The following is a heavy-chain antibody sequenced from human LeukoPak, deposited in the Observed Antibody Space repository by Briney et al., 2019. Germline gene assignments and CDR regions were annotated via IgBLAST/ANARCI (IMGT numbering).Heavy chain of an antibody. D-gene: IGHD3-3*01. Sequence: ASVKVSCKASGGALNNSAISWMRQAPGQGLEWMGGIIPIVDTPIYAQQFQGRITFITDGSTNTAYMELNSRTSDDTAVYYCARGDYDFWSAYPYWGPGTLVTVSS. CDR3: ARGDYDFWSAYPY. V-gene: IGHV1-69*05. CDR2: IIPIVDTP. CDR1: GGALNNSA. J-gene: IGHJ4*02.